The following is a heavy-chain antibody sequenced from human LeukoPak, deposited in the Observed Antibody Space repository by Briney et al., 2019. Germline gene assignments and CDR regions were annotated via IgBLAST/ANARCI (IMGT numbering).Heavy chain of an antibody. D-gene: IGHD4-17*01. CDR1: GFTFRDYA. V-gene: IGHV3-23*01. J-gene: IGHJ4*02. Sequence: GGSLRLSCTASGFTFRDYAMNWVRQAPGKGLEWVSSISGSGGGANYADSVKGRFTISRDNSKNTLYVQMNSLRAEDTAVYYCAKNLESFGDSATDYWGQGTLVTVSS. CDR2: ISGSGGGA. CDR3: AKNLESFGDSATDY.